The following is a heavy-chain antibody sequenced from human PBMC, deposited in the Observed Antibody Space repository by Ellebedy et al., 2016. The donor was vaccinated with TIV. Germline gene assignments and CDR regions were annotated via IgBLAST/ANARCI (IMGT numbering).Heavy chain of an antibody. D-gene: IGHD6-19*01. CDR1: GFTFSDFA. J-gene: IGHJ4*02. CDR3: ARPLSSAWLYYFGY. CDR2: IWNDGSSQ. Sequence: PGGSLRLSCAASGFTFSDFAMHWVRQAPGKGPEWLAVIWNDGSSQYYADSVKGRFSISRDNFKNTLYLQMKTLRDEDTAVYYCARPLSSAWLYYFGYWGQGTLVTVSS. V-gene: IGHV3-33*01.